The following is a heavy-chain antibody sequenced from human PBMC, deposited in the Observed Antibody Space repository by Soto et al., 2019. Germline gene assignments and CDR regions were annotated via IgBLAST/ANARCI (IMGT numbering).Heavy chain of an antibody. CDR3: AREIQYEPNSGGGLDY. Sequence: PSETLSLTCTVSGGSISSGGYYWSWIRQHPGKGLEWIGYIYYSGSTYYNPSLKSRVTISVDTSKNQFSLKLSTVTAADTAVYYCAREIQYEPNSGGGLDYWGQGTLVTVSS. J-gene: IGHJ4*02. CDR1: GGSISSGGYY. D-gene: IGHD1-26*01. CDR2: IYYSGST. V-gene: IGHV4-31*03.